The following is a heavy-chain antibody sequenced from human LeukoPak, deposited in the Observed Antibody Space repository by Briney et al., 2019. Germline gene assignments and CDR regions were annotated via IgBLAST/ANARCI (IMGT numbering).Heavy chain of an antibody. J-gene: IGHJ5*02. CDR3: ARHRYGSGSYYNFPTSYNWFDP. Sequence: PSETLSLTCAVYGGSFSGYYWSWIRQPPGKGLEWIGEINHSGSTNYNPSLKSRVTISVDTSKNQFSLKLSSVTAADTAVYYCARHRYGSGSYYNFPTSYNWFDPWGQGTLVTVSS. CDR1: GGSFSGYY. CDR2: INHSGST. D-gene: IGHD3-10*01. V-gene: IGHV4-34*01.